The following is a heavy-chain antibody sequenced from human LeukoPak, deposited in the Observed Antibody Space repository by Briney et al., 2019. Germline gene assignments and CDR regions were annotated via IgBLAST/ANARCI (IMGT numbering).Heavy chain of an antibody. CDR3: AKGSGSGWYGWFDP. V-gene: IGHV3-23*01. Sequence: GGSLRLSCAASRFTFSGYAMYWVRQAPGKGLEWVSCIDASGVNTYYADSVKGRFTISRDNSNDTLYLQMNSLRAEDTAVYYCAKGSGSGWYGWFDPWGQGTLVTVSS. J-gene: IGHJ5*02. D-gene: IGHD6-19*01. CDR1: RFTFSGYA. CDR2: IDASGVNT.